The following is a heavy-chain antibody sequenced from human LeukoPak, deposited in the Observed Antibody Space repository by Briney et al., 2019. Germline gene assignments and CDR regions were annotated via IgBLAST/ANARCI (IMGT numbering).Heavy chain of an antibody. J-gene: IGHJ4*02. CDR3: GSGAPHFDY. CDR2: IYYSGST. CDR1: GGPISSSSYY. V-gene: IGHV4-39*01. Sequence: SETLSLTCTVSGGPISSSSYYWGWIRQPPGKGLEWIGSIYYSGSTYYNPSLKSRVTISVDTSKNQFSLKLSSVTAADTAVYYCGSGAPHFDYWGQGTLVTVSS.